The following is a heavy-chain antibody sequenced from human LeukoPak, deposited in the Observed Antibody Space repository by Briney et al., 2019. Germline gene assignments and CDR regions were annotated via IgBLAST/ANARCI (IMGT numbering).Heavy chain of an antibody. J-gene: IGHJ6*02. CDR3: AKVGSSGWYAMDV. CDR2: ISGSGGSA. Sequence: GGSLRLSCTASGLTFTYYAMTWVRQAPGKGLEWVSLISGSGGSAKYADSVKGRFTISRDNSKNTLFPQMSSLRAEDTAIYYCAKVGSSGWYAMDVWGRGTSVTVS. V-gene: IGHV3-23*01. CDR1: GLTFTYYA. D-gene: IGHD6-19*01.